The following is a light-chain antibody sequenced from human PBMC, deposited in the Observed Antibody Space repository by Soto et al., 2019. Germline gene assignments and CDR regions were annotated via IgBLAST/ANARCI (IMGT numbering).Light chain of an antibody. CDR2: DVS. J-gene: IGLJ1*01. CDR1: SSDVGGYNY. V-gene: IGLV2-14*01. CDR3: SSYTSSSTYF. Sequence: QSALTQPASVSGSPGQSITISCTGTSSDVGGYNYVSWYQQHPGKAPKLMIYDVSNRPSGVYNRFSGSKSGNTASLTISGLQAEDEADYYCSSYTSSSTYFFGTGTKLTVL.